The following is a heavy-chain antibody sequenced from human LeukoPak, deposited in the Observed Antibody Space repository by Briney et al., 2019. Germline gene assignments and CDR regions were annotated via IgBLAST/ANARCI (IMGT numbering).Heavy chain of an antibody. CDR2: IYYSGST. CDR3: ARADILTGYYSY. CDR1: GGSISSYY. D-gene: IGHD3-9*01. V-gene: IGHV4-59*01. Sequence: PSETLSLTCTVSGGSISSYYWSWIRQPPGKGLEWIGYIYYSGSTNYNPSLKSRVTISVDTSKNQFSLKLSSVTAADTAVYYCARADILTGYYSYWGQGTLVTVSP. J-gene: IGHJ4*02.